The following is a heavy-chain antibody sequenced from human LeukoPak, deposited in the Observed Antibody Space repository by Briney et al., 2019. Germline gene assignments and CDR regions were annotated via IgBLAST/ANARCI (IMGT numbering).Heavy chain of an antibody. CDR1: GYTFTDSY. V-gene: IGHV1-2*02. Sequence: ASVTVSCTASGYTFTDSYMHWVRQAPGQRLEWMGWINPNNGGTNYAQKFQDRVTMTRDTSISTAYMEVSILRSDDAAVYYCARDRGTTGTTVLVFDYWGPGTVVSVSS. CDR2: INPNNGGT. CDR3: ARDRGTTGTTVLVFDY. D-gene: IGHD1-1*01. J-gene: IGHJ4*02.